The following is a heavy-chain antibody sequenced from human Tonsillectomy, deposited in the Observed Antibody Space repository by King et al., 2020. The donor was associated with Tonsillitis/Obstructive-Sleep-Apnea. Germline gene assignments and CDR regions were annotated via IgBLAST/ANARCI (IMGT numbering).Heavy chain of an antibody. D-gene: IGHD5-12*01. CDR2: IYWDVDK. J-gene: IGHJ4*02. CDR1: GFSLSTSGVG. Sequence: TLKESGPTLVKPTQTLTLTCTFSGFSLSTSGVGVGWIRQPPRKALELLALIYWDVDKRYSPSLKSRLTITKDTSKNQVVLTMTNMDPVDTATYYCAHSGYSGYDLRVYFDYWGQGTLVTVSS. CDR3: AHSGYSGYDLRVYFDY. V-gene: IGHV2-5*02.